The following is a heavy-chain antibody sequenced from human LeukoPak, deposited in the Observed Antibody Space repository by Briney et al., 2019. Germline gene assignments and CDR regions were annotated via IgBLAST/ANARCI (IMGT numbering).Heavy chain of an antibody. Sequence: GGSLRLSCAASGFTFSSYGMHWVRQAPGKGLEWVAVISYDGSNKYYADSVKGRFTISRDNSKNTLYLQMNSLRAEDTAVYYCARGPASAKGYYYYYYMDVWGKGTTVTVSS. D-gene: IGHD2-15*01. CDR3: ARGPASAKGYYYYYYMDV. CDR2: ISYDGSNK. CDR1: GFTFSSYG. J-gene: IGHJ6*03. V-gene: IGHV3-30*03.